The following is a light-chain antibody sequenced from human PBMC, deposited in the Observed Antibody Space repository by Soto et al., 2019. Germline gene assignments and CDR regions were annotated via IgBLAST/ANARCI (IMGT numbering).Light chain of an antibody. CDR2: ATS. CDR1: QSVGYN. Sequence: ERVVTQSPATLSVSPGERASLSCRASQSVGYNLAWYQQKPGQPPRLLIYATSSRATGIPARFSGSGSGTEFTLTISSLQSEDFAVYYCQQYNSWPPIFTFGPGTKVDIK. V-gene: IGKV3-15*01. J-gene: IGKJ3*01. CDR3: QQYNSWPPIFT.